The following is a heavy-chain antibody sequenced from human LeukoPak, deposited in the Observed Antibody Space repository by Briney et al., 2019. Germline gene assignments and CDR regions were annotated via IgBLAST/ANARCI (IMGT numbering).Heavy chain of an antibody. J-gene: IGHJ4*02. CDR2: ISGSGGST. CDR3: ARQQLGSIDY. D-gene: IGHD6-13*01. CDR1: GFTFSSYA. Sequence: GGSLRLSCAASGFTFSSYAMSWVRQAPGKGLEWVSAISGSGGSTYYADSVKGRFTISRDNAKNSLYLQMNSLRAEDTAVYYCARQQLGSIDYWGQGTLVTVSS. V-gene: IGHV3-23*01.